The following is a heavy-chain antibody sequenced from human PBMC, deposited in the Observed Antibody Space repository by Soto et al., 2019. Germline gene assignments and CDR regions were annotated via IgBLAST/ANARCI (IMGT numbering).Heavy chain of an antibody. CDR2: ISGSGGST. Sequence: GGSLRLSCAASGFTFSSYAMSWVRQAPGKGLEWVSAISGSGGSTYYADSVKGRFTISRDNSKNTLYLQMNSLRAEDTAVYYCAKDQEFLRAVAGFDYWGQGTLVTVSS. V-gene: IGHV3-23*01. CDR1: GFTFSSYA. J-gene: IGHJ4*02. D-gene: IGHD6-19*01. CDR3: AKDQEFLRAVAGFDY.